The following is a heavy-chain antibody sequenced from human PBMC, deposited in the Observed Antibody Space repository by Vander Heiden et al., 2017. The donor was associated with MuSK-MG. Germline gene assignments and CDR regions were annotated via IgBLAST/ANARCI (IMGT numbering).Heavy chain of an antibody. J-gene: IGHJ4*02. CDR1: GFTFSSYA. D-gene: IGHD2-8*01. CDR3: AKDGVSGGAKSGTFDY. Sequence: EVQLLESGGGLVQPGGSLRLSCAASGFTFSSYAMSWVRQAPGKGLEWVSAISGSGGSTYYADSVKGRFTISRDNSKNTLYLQMNSLRAEDTAVYYCAKDGVSGGAKSGTFDYWGQGTLVTVSS. CDR2: ISGSGGST. V-gene: IGHV3-23*01.